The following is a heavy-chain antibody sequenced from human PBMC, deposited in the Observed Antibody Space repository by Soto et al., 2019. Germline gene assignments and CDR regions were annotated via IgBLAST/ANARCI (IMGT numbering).Heavy chain of an antibody. J-gene: IGHJ6*03. CDR2: FDPEDGET. Sequence: GASVDVSCKVSGYTLTELSIHWGRQAPGKGLEWMGGFDPEDGETIYAQKFQGRVTMTEDTSTDTAYMELSSLRSEDTAVYYCACTNLSDRGYYYYYXDVWGKGTTXTVSS. CDR3: ACTNLSDRGYYYYYXDV. D-gene: IGHD2-8*01. V-gene: IGHV1-24*01. CDR1: GYTLTELS.